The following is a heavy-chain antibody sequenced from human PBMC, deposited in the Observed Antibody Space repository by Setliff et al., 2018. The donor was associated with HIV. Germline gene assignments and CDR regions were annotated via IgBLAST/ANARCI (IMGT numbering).Heavy chain of an antibody. CDR3: ARGRALGV. J-gene: IGHJ3*01. V-gene: IGHV4-4*02. CDR1: GGSISSSNW. D-gene: IGHD3-3*02. CDR2: IYHSGST. Sequence: SETLSLTCAVSGGSISSSNWWSWVRQPPGKGLEWIGEIYHSGSTNYNPSLKSRVTISVDTSKNQFSLRLTSVTAADTAVYYCARGRALGVWGQGTMVTVSS.